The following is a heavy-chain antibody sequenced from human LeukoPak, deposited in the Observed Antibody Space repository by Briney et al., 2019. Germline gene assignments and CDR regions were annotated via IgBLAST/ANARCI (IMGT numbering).Heavy chain of an antibody. CDR3: ARDTSRYDFRSGYYFDY. Sequence: PSETLSLTCTGSGGSISGYYWSWIRQPARKGLEWIGRIYTSGSTYYNPSLKSRVTMSVDTSKNQFSLKLSSVTAADTAVYYCARDTSRYDFRSGYYFDYWGQGTLVTVSS. V-gene: IGHV4-4*07. J-gene: IGHJ4*02. CDR2: IYTSGST. CDR1: GGSISGYY. D-gene: IGHD3-3*01.